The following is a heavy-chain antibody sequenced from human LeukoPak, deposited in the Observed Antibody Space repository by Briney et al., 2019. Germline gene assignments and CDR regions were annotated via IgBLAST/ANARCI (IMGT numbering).Heavy chain of an antibody. V-gene: IGHV1-69*13. Sequence: SVKVSCKASGGTFSSYAISWVRQAPGQGLEWMGGIIPIFGTANYAQKFQGRVTITADESTSTAYMELSSLRSEDTAVYYCAREGGISSWNNWFDPWGQGTLVIVSS. J-gene: IGHJ5*02. D-gene: IGHD6-13*01. CDR3: AREGGISSWNNWFDP. CDR2: IIPIFGTA. CDR1: GGTFSSYA.